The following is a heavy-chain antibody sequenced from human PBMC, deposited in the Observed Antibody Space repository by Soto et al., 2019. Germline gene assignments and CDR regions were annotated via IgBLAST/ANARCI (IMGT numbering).Heavy chain of an antibody. Sequence: GVSLRLPCAASGSTFSSYAIHWVPQAPCRGLEWVVHLSSDGNNKHYADSVKGRFTISTDKSENTLYLQMNSLRVEETAVYYCARETGDILRTYGMDVWGQGTTVTVSS. V-gene: IGHV3-30-3*01. CDR1: GSTFSSYA. J-gene: IGHJ6*02. CDR3: ARETGDILRTYGMDV. D-gene: IGHD7-27*01. CDR2: LSSDGNNK.